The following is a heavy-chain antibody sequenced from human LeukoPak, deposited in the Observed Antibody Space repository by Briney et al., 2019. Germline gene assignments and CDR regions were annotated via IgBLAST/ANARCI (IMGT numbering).Heavy chain of an antibody. V-gene: IGHV4-4*08. D-gene: IGHD3-22*01. CDR1: GGSIFSYY. CDR3: ARRAYYDSSGYSPTSGYFDL. CDR2: IYSNGIT. J-gene: IGHJ2*01. Sequence: SETLSLTCTVSGGSIFSYYWNWIRQPPGKGLEWIGYIYSNGITNYSPSLRSRGSISIATSKNQFSLRLTSVTVADTAIYYCARRAYYDSSGYSPTSGYFDLWGRGTLVTVSS.